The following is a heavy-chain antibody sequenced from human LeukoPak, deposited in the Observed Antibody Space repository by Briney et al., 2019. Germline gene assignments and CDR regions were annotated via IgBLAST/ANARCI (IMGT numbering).Heavy chain of an antibody. CDR3: AKSMTLQWRGFFDL. CDR1: GFTFSTYA. D-gene: IGHD6-19*01. Sequence: GGSLRLSCAASGFTFSTYAMSWVRQAPGKGLEWVSTISDSGANTYYADSVRGRLTISRDNSKNTLYLQKNSLRADDTAIYYCAKSMTLQWRGFFDLWGRGTHVTVSS. J-gene: IGHJ2*01. V-gene: IGHV3-23*01. CDR2: ISDSGANT.